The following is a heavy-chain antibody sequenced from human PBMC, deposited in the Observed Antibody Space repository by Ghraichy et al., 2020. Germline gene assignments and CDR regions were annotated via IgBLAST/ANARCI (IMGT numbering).Heavy chain of an antibody. CDR2: IKQDGSEK. J-gene: IGHJ4*02. CDR1: EFTFSSYW. D-gene: IGHD6-6*01. CDR3: ATEESSSSSLYFDS. V-gene: IGHV3-7*03. Sequence: GGSLRLSCAASEFTFSSYWMSWVRQAPGKGLEWVANIKQDGSEKYYVDSVKGRFTISRDNSKHTLYLRMNSLRAEDAALYYCATEESSSSSLYFDSWGQGTLVTVSS.